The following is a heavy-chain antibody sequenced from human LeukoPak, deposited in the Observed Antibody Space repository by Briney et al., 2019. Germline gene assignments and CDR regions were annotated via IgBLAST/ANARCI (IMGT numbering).Heavy chain of an antibody. CDR3: AKDISQGYTYGFIEQDF. CDR1: GFTFSNYW. CDR2: ISGSGGST. V-gene: IGHV3-23*01. J-gene: IGHJ4*02. Sequence: PGGSLRLSCAASGFTFSNYWMSWVRQAPGKGLEWVSAISGSGGSTYYADSLKGRFTISRDNSKNTLYLQMNSLRAEDTAVYYCAKDISQGYTYGFIEQDFWGQGTPVTVSS. D-gene: IGHD5-18*01.